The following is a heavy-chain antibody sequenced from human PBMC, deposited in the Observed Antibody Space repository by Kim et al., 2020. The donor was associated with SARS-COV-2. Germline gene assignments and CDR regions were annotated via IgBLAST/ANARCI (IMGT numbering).Heavy chain of an antibody. CDR1: GYTFTGYY. J-gene: IGHJ4*02. CDR3: ARDLVGASTDDLDY. CDR2: INPNSGDT. V-gene: IGHV1-2*06. D-gene: IGHD1-26*01. Sequence: ASVKVSCKASGYTFTGYYMHWVRQAPGQGLEWMGRINPNSGDTIYAQRFQGRVTMTRDTSISTAYMELSRLRSDDTAVYYCARDLVGASTDDLDYWGQGTLVTVSS.